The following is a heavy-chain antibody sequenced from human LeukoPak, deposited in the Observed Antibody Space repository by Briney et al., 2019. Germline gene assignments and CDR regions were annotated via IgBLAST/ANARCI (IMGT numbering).Heavy chain of an antibody. CDR3: ARVVVVAATTYYFDY. D-gene: IGHD2-15*01. CDR1: GGSVSSGSYY. V-gene: IGHV4-61*01. J-gene: IGHJ4*02. Sequence: SETLSLTCTVSGGSVSSGSYYWSWIRQPPGKGLEWIGYIYYSGSTNYNPSLKSRVTISVDTSKNQFSLKLSSVTAADTAVYYCARVVVVAATTYYFDYWGQGTLVTVSS. CDR2: IYYSGST.